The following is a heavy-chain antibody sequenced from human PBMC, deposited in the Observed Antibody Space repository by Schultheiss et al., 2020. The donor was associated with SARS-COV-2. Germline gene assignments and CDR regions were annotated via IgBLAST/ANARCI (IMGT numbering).Heavy chain of an antibody. Sequence: SVKVSCKASGGTFSSYAISWVRQAPGQGLEWMGGIIPILGIANYAQKLQGRVTMTTDTSTSTAYMELRSLRSDDTAVYYCARGELAYYYYYGMDVWGQGTTVTVSS. CDR3: ARGELAYYYYYGMDV. J-gene: IGHJ6*02. CDR1: GGTFSSYA. D-gene: IGHD3-10*01. V-gene: IGHV1-69*10. CDR2: IIPILGIA.